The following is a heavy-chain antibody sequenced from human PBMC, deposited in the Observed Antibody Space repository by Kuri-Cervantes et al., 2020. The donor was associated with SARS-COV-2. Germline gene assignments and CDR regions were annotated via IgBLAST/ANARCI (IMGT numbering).Heavy chain of an antibody. D-gene: IGHD6-19*01. CDR3: ARHSGSGWTGNWFDP. Sequence: SVKVSCKASGDTFSSYAISWVRQAPGPGLEWMGGIIPIFGTANYAQKFQGRVTITADKSTSTAYMELSSLRSEDTAVYYCARHSGSGWTGNWFDPWGQGTLVTVSS. CDR1: GDTFSSYA. CDR2: IIPIFGTA. J-gene: IGHJ5*02. V-gene: IGHV1-69*06.